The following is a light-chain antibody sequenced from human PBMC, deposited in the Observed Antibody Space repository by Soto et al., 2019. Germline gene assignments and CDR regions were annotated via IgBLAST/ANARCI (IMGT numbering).Light chain of an antibody. CDR2: DVS. CDR3: SSYTSSSTLYV. CDR1: SSDVGGYNS. J-gene: IGLJ1*01. V-gene: IGLV2-14*01. Sequence: QSVLTQPASGSGSRGQWITISCTGTSSDVGGYNSVSWYQQHPGKAPKLILYDVSNRPSGVSYRFSGSKSGNTASLTISGLQAEDEADYYCSSYTSSSTLYVFGTGTKVTVL.